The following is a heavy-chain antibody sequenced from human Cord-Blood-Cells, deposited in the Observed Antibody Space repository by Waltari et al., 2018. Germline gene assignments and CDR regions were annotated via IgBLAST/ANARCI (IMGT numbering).Heavy chain of an antibody. CDR1: GYTFTSYA. V-gene: IGHV1-3*01. CDR3: AREGQGYYYYGMDV. J-gene: IGHJ6*02. Sequence: VQLVQSGAEVKKPGASVKVSCKASGYTFTSYAMHWVRRAPGQRLEWMGWINASNGNTKYSQKFQGRVTITRDTSASTAYMELSSLRSEDTAVYYCAREGQGYYYYGMDVWGQGTTVTVSS. CDR2: INASNGNT.